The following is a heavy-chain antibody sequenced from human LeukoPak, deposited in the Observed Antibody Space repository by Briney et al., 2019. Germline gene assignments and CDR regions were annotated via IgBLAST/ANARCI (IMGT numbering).Heavy chain of an antibody. CDR1: GFTFSGYD. CDR3: AKDVIRVGASHFDY. CDR2: ISSSSSTI. J-gene: IGHJ4*02. V-gene: IGHV3-48*01. Sequence: GGSLRLSCAASGFTFSGYDMNWVRQAPGKGLEWVSYISSSSSTIYYTDSVKGRFTISRDNAKNTLYLQMNGLRAEDTAVYYCAKDVIRVGASHFDYWGQGTLVTVSS. D-gene: IGHD2/OR15-2a*01.